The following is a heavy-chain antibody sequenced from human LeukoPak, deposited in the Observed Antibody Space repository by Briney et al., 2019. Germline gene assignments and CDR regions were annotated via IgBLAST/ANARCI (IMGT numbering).Heavy chain of an antibody. Sequence: ASVKVSCKASGYTFTSYYMHWVRQAPGQGLEWMGIINPSGGSTSYAQKFQGRVTMTRDTSTSTIYMELSSLRSEDTAVYYCARPNCSGGSCYSGYMDVWGKGTTVTISS. CDR1: GYTFTSYY. CDR2: INPSGGST. V-gene: IGHV1-46*01. J-gene: IGHJ6*03. CDR3: ARPNCSGGSCYSGYMDV. D-gene: IGHD2-15*01.